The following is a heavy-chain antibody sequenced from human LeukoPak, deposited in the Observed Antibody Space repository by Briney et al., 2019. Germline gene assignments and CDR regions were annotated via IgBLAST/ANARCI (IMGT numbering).Heavy chain of an antibody. CDR2: ISDNSITI. V-gene: IGHV3-48*01. CDR3: ARERYDYVWGSYPQAFDI. D-gene: IGHD3-16*02. J-gene: IGHJ3*02. Sequence: GGSLRLSCAASGFTFSSFSMNWVRQAPGKGLDWVSYISDNSITIYYADSVKGRFTISRDSAKNSLYLQMNSLRAEDTAVYFCARERYDYVWGSYPQAFDIWGQGTMVTVSS. CDR1: GFTFSSFS.